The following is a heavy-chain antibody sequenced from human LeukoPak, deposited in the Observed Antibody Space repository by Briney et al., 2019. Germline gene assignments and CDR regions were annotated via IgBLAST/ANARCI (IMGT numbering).Heavy chain of an antibody. J-gene: IGHJ4*02. CDR3: VRQGDGSGWLFHY. Sequence: GESLKISCKGSGYPFTTYWIGWVRQMPGKGLEWMGVVYPGDSYTRYSPSFQGQVTISADKSISTAYLQWSSMKASDSAMYFCVRQGDGSGWLFHYWGQGTLVTASS. CDR1: GYPFTTYW. CDR2: VYPGDSYT. D-gene: IGHD6-19*01. V-gene: IGHV5-51*01.